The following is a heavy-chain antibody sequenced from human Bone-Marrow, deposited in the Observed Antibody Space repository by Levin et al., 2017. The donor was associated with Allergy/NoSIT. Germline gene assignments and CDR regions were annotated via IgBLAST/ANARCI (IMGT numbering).Heavy chain of an antibody. CDR3: ARDSVLSSGWGADFDY. J-gene: IGHJ4*02. Sequence: ASVKVSCKASGYTFTGYYMHWVRQAPGQGLEWMGWINPNSGGTNYAQKFQGRVTMTRDTSISTAYMELSRLRSDDTAVYYCARDSVLSSGWGADFDYWGQGTLVTVSS. D-gene: IGHD6-19*01. CDR1: GYTFTGYY. CDR2: INPNSGGT. V-gene: IGHV1-2*02.